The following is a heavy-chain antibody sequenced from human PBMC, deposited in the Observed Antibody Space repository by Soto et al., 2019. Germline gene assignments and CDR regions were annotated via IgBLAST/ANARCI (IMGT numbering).Heavy chain of an antibody. CDR1: GGSISSYY. CDR2: IYYSGST. V-gene: IGHV4-59*01. J-gene: IGHJ4*02. D-gene: IGHD5-12*01. Sequence: SETLSLTCTVSGGSISSYYWSWIRQPPGKGLEWIGYIYYSGSTNYSPSLKSRVTISVDTSKNQFSLKLSSVTAADTAVYYCARDGRDGYNRIFDYWGQGTLVTVSS. CDR3: ARDGRDGYNRIFDY.